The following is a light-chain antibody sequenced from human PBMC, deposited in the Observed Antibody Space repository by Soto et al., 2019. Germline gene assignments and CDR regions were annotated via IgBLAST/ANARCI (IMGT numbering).Light chain of an antibody. CDR3: QQYNNWPPVT. V-gene: IGKV3-15*01. CDR2: GAS. Sequence: EIVMTQSPDTLSVSPGERATLSCRASQSVSSNLAWYQQKPGQAPRLLIYGASTRATGIPARFSGSGSGTEFTLTISSLQSEDFAVDYCQQYNNWPPVTFGPGTKVDIK. J-gene: IGKJ3*01. CDR1: QSVSSN.